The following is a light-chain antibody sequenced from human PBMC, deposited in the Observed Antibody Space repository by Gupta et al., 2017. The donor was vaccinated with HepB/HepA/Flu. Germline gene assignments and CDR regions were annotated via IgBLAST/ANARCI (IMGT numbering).Light chain of an antibody. Sequence: QSAPTQLPSASGSPGQSVTISCTGTSSDIGAYNLVSWYQQHPGKAPKLIIYDVFQRPSGVPDRFSGSKSGNTASLTVSGLQAEDEADYYCFSYAGNDNWVFGSGTKVTVL. J-gene: IGLJ1*01. V-gene: IGLV2-8*01. CDR2: DVF. CDR3: FSYAGNDNWV. CDR1: SSDIGAYNL.